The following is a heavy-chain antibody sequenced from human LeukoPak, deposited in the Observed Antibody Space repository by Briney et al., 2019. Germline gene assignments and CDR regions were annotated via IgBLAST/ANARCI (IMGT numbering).Heavy chain of an antibody. J-gene: IGHJ4*02. CDR2: ISSSGSTI. CDR1: GFTFRSYE. D-gene: IGHD6-6*01. V-gene: IGHV3-48*03. CDR3: ARESFAARWD. Sequence: GGSLRLSCAASGFTFRSYEMNWVRQAPGKGLEWVSYISSSGSTIYYADSVKGRFTISRDNAKNSLYLQMNSLTAEDTAVYYCARESFAARWDWGQGTLVTVSS.